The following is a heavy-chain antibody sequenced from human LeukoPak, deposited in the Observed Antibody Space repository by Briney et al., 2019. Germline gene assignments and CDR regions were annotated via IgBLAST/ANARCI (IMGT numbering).Heavy chain of an antibody. J-gene: IGHJ4*02. V-gene: IGHV3-74*01. CDR1: GFILSSYW. D-gene: IGHD3-3*01. CDR3: ARVRSGTWNGYEY. Sequence: GGSLRLSCAASGFILSSYWMHWFRQGPGKGLVWVSRISTDGSSTSYADSVKGRFTISRDNAKNTLYLQMDSLRAEDSAVYYCARVRSGTWNGYEYWGQGTLVTVSS. CDR2: ISTDGSST.